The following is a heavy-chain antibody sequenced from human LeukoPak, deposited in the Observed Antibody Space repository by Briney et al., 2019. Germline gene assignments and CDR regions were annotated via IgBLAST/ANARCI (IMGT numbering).Heavy chain of an antibody. CDR3: ARRGGKTGYSSGCYVY. J-gene: IGHJ4*02. V-gene: IGHV4-34*01. Sequence: PSETLSLTCAVYGGSFSGYYWSWIRQPPGKGLEWIGEINHSGSTNYNPSLKSRVTISVDTSKNQFSLKLSSVTAADTAVYYCARRGGKTGYSSGCYVYWGQGTLVTVSS. CDR2: INHSGST. D-gene: IGHD6-19*01. CDR1: GGSFSGYY.